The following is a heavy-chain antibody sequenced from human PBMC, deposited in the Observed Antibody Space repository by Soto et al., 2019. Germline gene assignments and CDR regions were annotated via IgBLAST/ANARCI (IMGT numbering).Heavy chain of an antibody. D-gene: IGHD3-3*01. CDR1: GFTFDDYG. Sequence: GGSLRLSCAASGFTFDDYGMSWVRQAPGKGLEWVSGINWNGGSTGYADSVKGRFTISRDNAKNSLYLQMNGLRAEDTALYHCARDRRAIFGVVITGSGGNWFDPWGQGTLVTVSS. J-gene: IGHJ5*02. CDR2: INWNGGST. V-gene: IGHV3-20*01. CDR3: ARDRRAIFGVVITGSGGNWFDP.